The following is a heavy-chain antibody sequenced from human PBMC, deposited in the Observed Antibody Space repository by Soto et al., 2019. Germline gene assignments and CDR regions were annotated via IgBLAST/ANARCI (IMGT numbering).Heavy chain of an antibody. V-gene: IGHV1-18*01. D-gene: IGHD4-17*01. J-gene: IGHJ4*02. CDR2: ISAYNGNT. CDR3: VRGGTTVTTCFDY. Sequence: GASVQDSCKASGYTYISYGISWVRQAPGQGLEWMGWISAYNGNTNYAQKLQGRVTMTADTSTSTANMELRSLRSDDTAVYCCVRGGTTVTTCFDYWGQGTLVTVSS. CDR1: GYTYISYG.